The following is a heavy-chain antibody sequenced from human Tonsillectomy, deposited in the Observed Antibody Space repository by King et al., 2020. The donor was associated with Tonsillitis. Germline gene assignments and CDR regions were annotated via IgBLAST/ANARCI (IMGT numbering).Heavy chain of an antibody. V-gene: IGHV3-30*02. CDR3: AKDSSYYGSGHDY. CDR1: GFTFSSYG. CDR2: IPYDGRNK. Sequence: VQLVESGGGVVQPGGSLRLSCTASGFTFSSYGMHWVRQAPGKGLEWVAFIPYDGRNKYYADSVKGRFTISRDNSKNTLYVQINSLRAEDTAVYYCAKDSSYYGSGHDYWGQGTLVTVSS. J-gene: IGHJ4*02. D-gene: IGHD3-10*01.